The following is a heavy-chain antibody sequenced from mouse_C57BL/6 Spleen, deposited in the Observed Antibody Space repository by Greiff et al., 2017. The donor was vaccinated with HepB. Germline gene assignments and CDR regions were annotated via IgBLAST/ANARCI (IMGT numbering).Heavy chain of an antibody. Sequence: VQLQQSGPELVKPGASVKIPCKASGYTFTDYNMDWVKQSHGKSLEWIGDINPNNGGTIYNQKFKGKATLTVDKSSSTAYMELRSLTSEDTAVYYCARGGDGYYGWYFDVWGTGTTVTVSS. V-gene: IGHV1-18*01. CDR1: GYTFTDYN. J-gene: IGHJ1*03. CDR3: ARGGDGYYGWYFDV. D-gene: IGHD2-3*01. CDR2: INPNNGGT.